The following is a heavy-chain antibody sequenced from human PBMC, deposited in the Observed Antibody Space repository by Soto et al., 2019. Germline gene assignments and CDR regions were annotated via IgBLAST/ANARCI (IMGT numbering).Heavy chain of an antibody. Sequence: GGSLRLSGAASGFTFSSYAMTWVGQAPGKGLECVSAISGSGGSTYYADSVKGRFTISRDNSKNTLYLQMNSLRAEDTAVYYCASEKGYYDILTGYPEDAFDIWGQGTMVTVSS. V-gene: IGHV3-23*01. CDR2: ISGSGGST. D-gene: IGHD3-9*01. J-gene: IGHJ3*02. CDR3: ASEKGYYDILTGYPEDAFDI. CDR1: GFTFSSYA.